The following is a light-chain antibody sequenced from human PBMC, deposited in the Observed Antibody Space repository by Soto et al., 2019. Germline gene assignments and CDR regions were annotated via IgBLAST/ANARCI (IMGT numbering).Light chain of an antibody. V-gene: IGKV1-5*01. CDR3: QHYGGMWT. Sequence: QRTQSHYPLSASVGRRVTMAFRASQSISSRLAWYQQKPGKAPKVLIYDASSLESGVPSRFSGSGSGTEFILTISSLQPDDFASYCCQHYGGMWTFGQGTKVDIK. CDR1: QSISSR. J-gene: IGKJ1*01. CDR2: DAS.